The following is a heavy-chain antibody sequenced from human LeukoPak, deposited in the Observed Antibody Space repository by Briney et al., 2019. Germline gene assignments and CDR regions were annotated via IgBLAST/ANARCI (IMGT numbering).Heavy chain of an antibody. V-gene: IGHV4-39*01. J-gene: IGHJ4*02. CDR1: GGSISSSSYY. CDR2: IYYSGST. CDR3: ERLRRSDGYYDSSGDYYPLGYFDL. Sequence: SETLSLTCTVSGGSISSSSYYWDWVRQPPGKGLEWIGTIYYSGSTYYNPSLKSRVTISVDTSKNQFSLNLRSVTAADTAVYSCERLRRSDGYYDSSGDYYPLGYFDLWGQGTLVTVSS. D-gene: IGHD3-22*01.